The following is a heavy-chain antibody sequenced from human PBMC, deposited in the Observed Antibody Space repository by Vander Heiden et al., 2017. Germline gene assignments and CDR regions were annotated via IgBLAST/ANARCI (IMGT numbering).Heavy chain of an antibody. CDR2: ITSGSRYI. J-gene: IGHJ4*02. CDR1: GFTFSNSN. D-gene: IGHD1-26*01. V-gene: IGHV3-21*01. CDR3: AIESGTYRDY. Sequence: EVQLVESGGGLVKPGGSLRLSCAASGFTFSNSNMNWVRQAPGKGLEWVSSITSGSRYIGDADSVKGRFTISRDNAKKSLFMKMTRLRAEDTAVYDCAIESGTYRDYWGRGTMVTVSS.